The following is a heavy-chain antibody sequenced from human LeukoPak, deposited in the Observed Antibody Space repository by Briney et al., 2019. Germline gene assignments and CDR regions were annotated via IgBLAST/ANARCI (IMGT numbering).Heavy chain of an antibody. D-gene: IGHD3-10*01. CDR1: GGTFSSNA. Sequence: SVKVSCKSSGGTFSSNAISWVRQAPGQGLEWMGRIIPILGIANYAQKFQGRVTITADKSTSTAYMELSSLRSEDTAVYYCARALWFGELLGAAFDIWGQGTMVTVSS. J-gene: IGHJ3*02. CDR3: ARALWFGELLGAAFDI. V-gene: IGHV1-69*04. CDR2: IIPILGIA.